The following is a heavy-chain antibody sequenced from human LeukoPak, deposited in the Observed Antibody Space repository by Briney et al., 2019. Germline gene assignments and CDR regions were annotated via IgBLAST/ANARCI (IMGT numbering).Heavy chain of an antibody. V-gene: IGHV3-21*01. CDR3: ARGSSSYDSSGN. Sequence: GGSLRLSCAASGFTFSSYSMNWVRQAPGKGLEWVSSISSSSSYIYYADSVKGRFTISRDNAKNSLYLQMNGLRAEDTAVYYCARGSSSYDSSGNWGQGTLVTVSS. J-gene: IGHJ4*02. CDR1: GFTFSSYS. D-gene: IGHD3-22*01. CDR2: ISSSSSYI.